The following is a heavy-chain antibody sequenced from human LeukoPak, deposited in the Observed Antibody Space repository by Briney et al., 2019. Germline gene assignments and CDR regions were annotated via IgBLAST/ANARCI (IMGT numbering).Heavy chain of an antibody. D-gene: IGHD3-10*01. V-gene: IGHV4-39*01. CDR1: GDSIRTTSYY. Sequence: SETLSLTCSVSGDSIRTTSYYWDWIRQAPGKGLEWLGTVFYTGTTYCSPSLKSRITISVDTSKNQFSLKLSSVTAADTAVYYCARQVLLSFDKWGQGAPVTVSS. CDR3: ARQVLLSFDK. J-gene: IGHJ4*02. CDR2: VFYTGTT.